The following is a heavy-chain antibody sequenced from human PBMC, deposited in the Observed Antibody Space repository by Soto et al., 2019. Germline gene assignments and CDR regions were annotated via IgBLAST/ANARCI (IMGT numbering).Heavy chain of an antibody. Sequence: SGPTLVNPTQTLTLTCIFSGFSLSTSGMCVSWIRQPPGKALEWLARVDWEDDKYYSTSLKARLSISKDTSKNQVVLTMTNMDPVDTATYYCARQRYSGSDLYFDFWGQGTLVTVSS. CDR2: VDWEDDK. J-gene: IGHJ4*02. V-gene: IGHV2-70*11. CDR1: GFSLSTSGMC. D-gene: IGHD5-12*01. CDR3: ARQRYSGSDLYFDF.